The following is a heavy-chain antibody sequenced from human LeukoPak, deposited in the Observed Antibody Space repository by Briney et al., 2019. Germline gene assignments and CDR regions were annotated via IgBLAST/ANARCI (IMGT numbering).Heavy chain of an antibody. J-gene: IGHJ5*02. CDR2: IYTSGST. D-gene: IGHD2-15*01. CDR3: ARYCSGGSCYDWFDP. V-gene: IGHV4-4*07. CDR1: GGSISSYY. Sequence: SETLSLTCTVSGGSISSYYWSWIRQPAGKGLEWIGRIYTSGSTNYNPSLKSRVTMSVDTSKNQFSLELSSMTAADTAVYYCARYCSGGSCYDWFDPWGQGTLVTVSS.